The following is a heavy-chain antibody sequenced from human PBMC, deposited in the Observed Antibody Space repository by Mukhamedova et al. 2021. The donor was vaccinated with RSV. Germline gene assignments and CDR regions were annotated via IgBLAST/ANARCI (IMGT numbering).Heavy chain of an antibody. V-gene: IGHV3-30*18. CDR3: AKEAKFGSWYIDL. D-gene: IGHD3-10*01. CDR2: YDGGSK. J-gene: IGHJ2*01. Sequence: YDGGSKYYADSVKGRFTISRDNSKNTLDLQMDSLRPEDTAVYYCAKEAKFGSWYIDLWGRGILATVSS.